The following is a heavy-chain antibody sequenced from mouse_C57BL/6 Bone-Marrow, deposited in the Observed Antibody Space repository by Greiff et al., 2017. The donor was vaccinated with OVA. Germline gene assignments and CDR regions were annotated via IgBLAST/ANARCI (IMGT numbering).Heavy chain of an antibody. CDR3: TLTTVVATRNYYAMDY. V-gene: IGHV14-4*01. Sequence: EVQLQQSGAELVRPGASVKLSCTASGFNIKADYMHWVKQRPEQGLEWIGWIDPENGDTEYASKFKGKATITADTSSNTAYLQLSSLTSEDTAVYYCTLTTVVATRNYYAMDYWGQGTSVTVSS. D-gene: IGHD1-1*01. CDR1: GFNIKADY. CDR2: IDPENGDT. J-gene: IGHJ4*01.